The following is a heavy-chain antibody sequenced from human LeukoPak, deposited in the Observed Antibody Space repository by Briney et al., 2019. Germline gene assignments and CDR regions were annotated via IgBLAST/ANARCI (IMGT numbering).Heavy chain of an antibody. J-gene: IGHJ6*02. V-gene: IGHV1-69*04. D-gene: IGHD1-26*01. CDR3: ARVVDYYFYGMDV. Sequence: SVKVSCKASGGTFSSYAISWVRQAPGQGLEWMGRITPILGIANYAQKFQGRVTITADKSTSTAYMELSSLRSEDTAVYYCARVVDYYFYGMDVWGQGTTVTVSS. CDR1: GGTFSSYA. CDR2: ITPILGIA.